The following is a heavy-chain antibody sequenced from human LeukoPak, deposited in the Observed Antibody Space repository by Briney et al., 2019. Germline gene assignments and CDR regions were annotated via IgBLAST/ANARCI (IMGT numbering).Heavy chain of an antibody. CDR1: GYDFTSYW. CDR3: ARLSAVPRGEFDY. J-gene: IGHJ4*02. V-gene: IGHV5-51*01. Sequence: GESLKISCKASGYDFTSYWIGWVRQMPGKGLEWMGIIYPGDSDTRYSPSFQGQVTISADKSISTASLQWSSLKASDTAMYYCARLSAVPRGEFDYWGQGTLVTVSS. CDR2: IYPGDSDT. D-gene: IGHD3-16*01.